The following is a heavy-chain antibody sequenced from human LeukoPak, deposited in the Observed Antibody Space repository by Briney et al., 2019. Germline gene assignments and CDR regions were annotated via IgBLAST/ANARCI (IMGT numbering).Heavy chain of an antibody. Sequence: PGGSLRLSCAASGLTFSDSYMTWIRQSPGQGLEWVSYVSIGTSHIKYADSVKGRFTISRDDARNSLYLQMNSLRAEDTAVYYCARVVGDTGYYFDPWGQGNLVAVSS. D-gene: IGHD1-14*01. J-gene: IGHJ4*02. CDR2: VSIGTSHI. V-gene: IGHV3-11*06. CDR3: ARVVGDTGYYFDP. CDR1: GLTFSDSY.